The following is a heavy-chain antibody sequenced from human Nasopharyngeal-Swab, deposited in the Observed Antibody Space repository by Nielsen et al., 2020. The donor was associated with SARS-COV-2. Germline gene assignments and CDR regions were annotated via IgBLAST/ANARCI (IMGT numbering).Heavy chain of an antibody. CDR3: ARDYGGRNYYDSSGYYYQGY. CDR1: GGSISSGDYY. Sequence: SETLSLTCTVSGGSISSGDYYWSWIRQPPGKGLEWIGYIYYSGSTYYNPSLKSRVTISVDTSKNQFSLKLSSVTAADTAVYYCARDYGGRNYYDSSGYYYQGYWGQGTLVTVSS. D-gene: IGHD3-22*01. CDR2: IYYSGST. V-gene: IGHV4-30-4*08. J-gene: IGHJ4*02.